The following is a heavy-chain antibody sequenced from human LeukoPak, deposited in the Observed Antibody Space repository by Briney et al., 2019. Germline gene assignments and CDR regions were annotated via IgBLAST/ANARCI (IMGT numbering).Heavy chain of an antibody. J-gene: IGHJ4*02. V-gene: IGHV1-69*01. D-gene: IGHD2-2*01. Sequence: SVKVSCKASGGTFSSYAISWVRQAPGQGLEWMGGIIPIFVTANYAQKFQGRVTITADESTSTAYVELSSLRSEDTAVYYCARSRSICSSTSCYFDYWGQGTLVTVSS. CDR3: ARSRSICSSTSCYFDY. CDR2: IIPIFVTA. CDR1: GGTFSSYA.